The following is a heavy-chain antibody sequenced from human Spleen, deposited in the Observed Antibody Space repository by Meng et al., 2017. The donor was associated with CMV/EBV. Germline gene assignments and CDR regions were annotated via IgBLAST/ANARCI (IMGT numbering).Heavy chain of an antibody. CDR2: IYYSGST. CDR3: ARDFVVGGLDY. D-gene: IGHD1-26*01. V-gene: IGHV4-39*02. J-gene: IGHJ4*02. CDR1: GGSISSNSYY. Sequence: SETLSLTCTVSGGSISSNSYYWGWIRQPPGKGLEWIGSIYYSGSTYYNPSLKSRVTISVDTSKNQFSLKLSSVTAADTAVYYCARDFVVGGLDYWGQGTRVTVSS.